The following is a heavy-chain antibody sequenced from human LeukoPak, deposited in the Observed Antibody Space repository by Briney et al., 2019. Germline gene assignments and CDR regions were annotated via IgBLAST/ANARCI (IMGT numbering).Heavy chain of an antibody. Sequence: SETLSLTCTVSGGSISSGSYYWGWIRQPPGKGLEWIGSIYYSGSTYYNPSLKSRVTISVDTSKNQFSLKLSSVTAADTAVYYCARQPRWGARIAAADYWGQGTLVTVSS. D-gene: IGHD6-13*01. J-gene: IGHJ4*02. CDR2: IYYSGST. CDR3: ARQPRWGARIAAADY. V-gene: IGHV4-39*01. CDR1: GGSISSGSYY.